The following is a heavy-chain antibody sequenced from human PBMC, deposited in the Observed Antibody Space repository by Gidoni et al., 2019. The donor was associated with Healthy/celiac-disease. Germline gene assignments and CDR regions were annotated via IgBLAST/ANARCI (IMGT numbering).Heavy chain of an antibody. CDR2: ISSSSSTI. D-gene: IGHD3-3*01. Sequence: EVQLVESGGGLVQPGGSLRLSCAASGFTFSSYSMNWVRQAPGKGLEWVSYISSSSSTIYYADSVKGRFTISRDNAKNSLYLQMNSLRDEDTAVYYCARDLRIFGVVITFDYWGQGTLVTVSS. J-gene: IGHJ4*02. CDR3: ARDLRIFGVVITFDY. V-gene: IGHV3-48*02. CDR1: GFTFSSYS.